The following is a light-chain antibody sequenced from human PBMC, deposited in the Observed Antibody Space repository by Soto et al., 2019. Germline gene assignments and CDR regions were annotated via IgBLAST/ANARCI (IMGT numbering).Light chain of an antibody. CDR3: LQHNSYPWT. J-gene: IGKJ1*01. CDR1: QDISHY. V-gene: IGKV1-17*03. Sequence: DIQVTQCPSAMSASVVYRVTITCRASQDISHYLAWFQQKPGKVPKRLIFAVSNLESGVPSRFRGSGSGTEFTLTITSLQPEDFATYYCLQHNSYPWTFGQGTKVDVK. CDR2: AVS.